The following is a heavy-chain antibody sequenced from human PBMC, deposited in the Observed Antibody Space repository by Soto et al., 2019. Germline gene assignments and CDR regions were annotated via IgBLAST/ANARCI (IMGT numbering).Heavy chain of an antibody. CDR2: ISYDGSNK. V-gene: IGHV3-30*18. D-gene: IGHD2-2*01. CDR1: GFTFSSYG. J-gene: IGHJ6*03. Sequence: QVQLVESGGGVVQPGRSLRLSCAASGFTFSSYGMHWVRQAPGKGLEWVAVISYDGSNKYYADSVKGRFTISRDNSKNTLYLQINSLGAEDTAVYYCAKDLRYCSSTSCYYYYYMDVWGKGTTVTVSS. CDR3: AKDLRYCSSTSCYYYYYMDV.